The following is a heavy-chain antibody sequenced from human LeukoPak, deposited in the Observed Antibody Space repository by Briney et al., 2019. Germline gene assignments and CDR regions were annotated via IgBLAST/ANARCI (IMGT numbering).Heavy chain of an antibody. V-gene: IGHV4-61*02. CDR2: IYVSGTT. CDR3: ARDLTDEYVDIGAGD. J-gene: IGHJ4*02. CDR1: GGSVSIGSYY. D-gene: IGHD5-12*01. Sequence: PSETLSLTCTVYGGSVSIGSYYWSWIRQPAGKGLEWIGRIYVSGTTDYNPSLESRVTISVDTSKNQFSLKLSSVTAADTAVYYCARDLTDEYVDIGAGDWGQGTLVTVSS.